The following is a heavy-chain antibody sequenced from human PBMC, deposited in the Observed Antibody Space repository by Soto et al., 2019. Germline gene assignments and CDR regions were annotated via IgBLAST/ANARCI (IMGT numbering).Heavy chain of an antibody. Sequence: GGSLRLSCAASGFTFSSYAMSWVRQAPGKGLEWVSAISGSGGSTYYADSVKGRFTISRDNSKNTLYLQMNSLRAEDTAVYYCAKINDIATPLGLDAFDIWGQGTMVTVSS. D-gene: IGHD5-18*01. V-gene: IGHV3-23*01. CDR1: GFTFSSYA. CDR3: AKINDIATPLGLDAFDI. J-gene: IGHJ3*02. CDR2: ISGSGGST.